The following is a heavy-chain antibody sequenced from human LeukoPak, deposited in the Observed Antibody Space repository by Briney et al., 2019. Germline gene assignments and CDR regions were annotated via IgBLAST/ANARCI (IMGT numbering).Heavy chain of an antibody. V-gene: IGHV4-59*01. CDR1: GGSISSYY. Sequence: PSETLSLTCTVSGGSISSYYWSWIRQPPGKGLEWIGYIYYSGSTNYNPSLKSRVTISVDTSKNQFSLKLSSVTAADTAVYYRARTSSGYYYDYWGQGTLDTVSS. CDR3: ARTSSGYYYDY. D-gene: IGHD3-22*01. CDR2: IYYSGST. J-gene: IGHJ4*02.